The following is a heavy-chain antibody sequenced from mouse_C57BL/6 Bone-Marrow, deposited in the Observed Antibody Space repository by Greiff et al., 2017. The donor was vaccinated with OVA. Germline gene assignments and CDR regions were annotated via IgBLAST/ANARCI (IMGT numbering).Heavy chain of an antibody. CDR3: TRTLRPYYFDY. D-gene: IGHD1-1*01. J-gene: IGHJ2*01. V-gene: IGHV5-9-1*02. Sequence: EVKLMESGEGLVKPGGSLKLSCAASGFTFSSYAMSWVRQTPEKRLEWVAYISSGGDYIYYADTVKGRFTISRDNARKTLYLQMSSLKSEDTAMYYCTRTLRPYYFDYWGQGTTLTVSS. CDR1: GFTFSSYA. CDR2: ISSGGDYI.